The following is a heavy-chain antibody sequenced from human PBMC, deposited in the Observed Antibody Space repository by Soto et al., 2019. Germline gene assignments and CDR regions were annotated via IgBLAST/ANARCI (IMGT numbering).Heavy chain of an antibody. D-gene: IGHD2-8*01. CDR3: VRGTNGWRGMDY. CDR1: GFTFSSYP. Sequence: EVQLVESGGAIVQPGGSLRLSCATSGFTFSSYPIHWVRQAPGKGPVWVSRITEDGSGTTYADSVKGRCTVTRDNAKNTMYLQMSGLGAEDTAVYHCVRGTNGWRGMDYWGQGTLVTVSS. V-gene: IGHV3-74*01. J-gene: IGHJ4*02. CDR2: ITEDGSGT.